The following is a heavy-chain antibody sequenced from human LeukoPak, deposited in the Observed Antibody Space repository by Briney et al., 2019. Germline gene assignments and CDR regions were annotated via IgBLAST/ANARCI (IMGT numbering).Heavy chain of an antibody. CDR3: AREVVVVTDWRDQNAFDI. V-gene: IGHV4-31*03. CDR1: GGSISSGGYY. J-gene: IGHJ3*02. CDR2: IYYSGST. Sequence: SETLSLTCTVSGGSISSGGYYWSWIRQHPGNGLEWIGYIYYSGSTYYNPSLKSRVTISVDTSKNQFSLKLSSVTAADTAVYYCAREVVVVTDWRDQNAFDIWGQGTMVTASS. D-gene: IGHD2-21*02.